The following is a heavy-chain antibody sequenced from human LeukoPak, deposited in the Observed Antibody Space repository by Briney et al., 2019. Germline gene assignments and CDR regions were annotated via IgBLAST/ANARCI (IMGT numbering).Heavy chain of an antibody. J-gene: IGHJ2*01. V-gene: IGHV4-39*07. D-gene: IGHD3-10*01. CDR1: GGSISSSSYY. CDR3: ARLRGAGSWYFDL. Sequence: SETLSLTCTVSGGSISSSSYYWGWIRQPPGKGLEWIGSIYYSGSTYYNPSLKSRVTISVDTSKNQFSLKLTSVTAADTAVYYCARLRGAGSWYFDLWGRGTLVTVSS. CDR2: IYYSGST.